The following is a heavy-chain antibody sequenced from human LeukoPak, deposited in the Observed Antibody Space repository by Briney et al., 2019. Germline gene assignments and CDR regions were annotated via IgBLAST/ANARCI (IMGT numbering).Heavy chain of an antibody. Sequence: PGGSLRLSSAPSGFTFSSDAMSWVRQGPRKGLEWGSAISGSGGSTSYADSVKGRFTISRDNSKNTLYLQMNSLRAEDTAVYYCAKESLEWLLSYYYYMDVWGKGTTVTVSS. CDR3: AKESLEWLLSYYYYMDV. CDR2: ISGSGGST. D-gene: IGHD3-3*01. J-gene: IGHJ6*03. CDR1: GFTFSSDA. V-gene: IGHV3-23*01.